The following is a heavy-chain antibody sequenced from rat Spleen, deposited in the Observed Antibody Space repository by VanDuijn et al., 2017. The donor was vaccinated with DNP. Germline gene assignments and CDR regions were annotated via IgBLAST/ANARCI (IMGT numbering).Heavy chain of an antibody. J-gene: IGHJ2*01. V-gene: IGHV3-1*01. CDR3: ARQGTGRGFDY. D-gene: IGHD5-1*01. CDR1: GYSITSNY. CDR2: ISYSGNT. Sequence: EVQLQESGPGLVKPSQSLSLTCSVTGYSITSNYWAWIRKFPGNKMEWMGYISYSGNTGYNPSLKSRISITRETSKNQFFLQLNSVTTEDTATYYCARQGTGRGFDYGGQGVMVTVSS.